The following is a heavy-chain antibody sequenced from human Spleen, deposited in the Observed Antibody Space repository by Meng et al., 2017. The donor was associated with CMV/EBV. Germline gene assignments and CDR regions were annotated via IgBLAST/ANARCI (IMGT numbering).Heavy chain of an antibody. CDR3: ARDPPSSYDFWSGYLDF. D-gene: IGHD3-3*01. V-gene: IGHV3-21*01. CDR2: ISSSSSYI. CDR1: GFTFSSYS. J-gene: IGHJ4*02. Sequence: GGSLRLSCAASGFTFSSYSMNWVRQAPGKGLEWVSSISSSSSYIYYADSVKGRFTISRDNAKNTLYLQMNSLRDEDTAVYYCARDPPSSYDFWSGYLDFWGQGTLVTVSS.